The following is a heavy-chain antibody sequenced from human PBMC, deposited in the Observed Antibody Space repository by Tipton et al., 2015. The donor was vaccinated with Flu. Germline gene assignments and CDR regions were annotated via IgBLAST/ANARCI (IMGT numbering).Heavy chain of an antibody. CDR2: INHSGST. J-gene: IGHJ3*02. Sequence: TLSLTCAVYGGSFSGYYWSWIRQPPGKGLEWIGEINHSGSTNYNPSLKSRVTISVDTSKKQLSLKLSSVTAADTAVYYCASQYSSSWYAAFDIWGQGTMVTVSS. CDR3: ASQYSSSWYAAFDI. CDR1: GGSFSGYY. D-gene: IGHD6-13*01. V-gene: IGHV4-34*01.